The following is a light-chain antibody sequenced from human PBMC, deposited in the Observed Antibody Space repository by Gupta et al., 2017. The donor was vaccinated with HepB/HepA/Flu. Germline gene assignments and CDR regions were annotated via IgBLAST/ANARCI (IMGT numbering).Light chain of an antibody. CDR3: QSYDSSLSAYVV. Sequence: QSVLTHPPSVSRAPGQRVTISCTGSSFNIGAGYEVHWYQQLPGTAPKLLIYGNSNRPSGVPDRFSGSKSGTSASLAITGLQAEDEADYYCQSYDSSLSAYVVFGGGTKLTVL. CDR2: GNS. CDR1: SFNIGAGYE. V-gene: IGLV1-40*01. J-gene: IGLJ2*01.